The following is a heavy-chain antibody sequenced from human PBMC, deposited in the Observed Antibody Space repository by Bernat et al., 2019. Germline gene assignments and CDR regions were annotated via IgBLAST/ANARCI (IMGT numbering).Heavy chain of an antibody. CDR2: ISHDGSTI. CDR1: GFSFSNSG. J-gene: IGHJ2*01. V-gene: IGHV3-30*18. Sequence: QVYLVESAGGVVQPGTSLRLSCAASGFSFSNSGMHWVRQAPGKGLEWVALISHDGSTIYYADSARGRFIISRDNSKNTVYLKMDSLRTEDLAVYYCAKDKGRRFFDIWGRGTLVSVSS. CDR3: AKDKGRRFFDI.